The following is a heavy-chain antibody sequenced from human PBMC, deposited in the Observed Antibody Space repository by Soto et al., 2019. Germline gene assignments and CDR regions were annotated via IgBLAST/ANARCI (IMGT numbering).Heavy chain of an antibody. J-gene: IGHJ4*02. CDR3: AGSPYGEYVTFDY. Sequence: SETLSLTCTFPGGSISGYYWIWMRQPPGKGLEWIGYIYNSGSTNYNPALKSRVTISVDTSKNQFSLKLSSVTAADTAVYYCAGSPYGEYVTFDYWGQGTLVTVSS. CDR2: IYNSGST. D-gene: IGHD4-17*01. V-gene: IGHV4-59*08. CDR1: GGSISGYY.